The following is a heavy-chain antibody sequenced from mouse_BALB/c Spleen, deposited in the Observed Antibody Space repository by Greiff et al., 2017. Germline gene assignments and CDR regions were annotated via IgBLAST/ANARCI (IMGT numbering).Heavy chain of an antibody. J-gene: IGHJ2*01. CDR2: ISSGGST. V-gene: IGHV5-6-5*01. CDR3: ARAYYDYLDY. Sequence: EVMLVESGGGLVKPGGSLKLSCAASGFTFSSYAMSWVRQTPEKRLEWVASISSGGSTYYPDSVKGRVTISRDNARNILYLQMSSLRSEATAMYYCARAYYDYLDYWGQGTTLTVSS. CDR1: GFTFSSYA. D-gene: IGHD2-4*01.